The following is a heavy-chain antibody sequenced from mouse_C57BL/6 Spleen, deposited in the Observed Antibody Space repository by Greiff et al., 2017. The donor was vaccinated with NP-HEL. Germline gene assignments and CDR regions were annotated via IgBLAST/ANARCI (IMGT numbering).Heavy chain of an antibody. Sequence: QVQLQQSGAELARPGALVKMSCKASGYTFTSYTMHWVKQRPGQGLEWIGYINPSSGYTKYNQKFKDKATLTADKSSSTAYMQLSSLTSEDSAVYYCAKYDYYAMDYWGQGTSVTVSS. V-gene: IGHV1-4*01. D-gene: IGHD2-12*01. CDR1: GYTFTSYT. J-gene: IGHJ4*01. CDR3: AKYDYYAMDY. CDR2: INPSSGYT.